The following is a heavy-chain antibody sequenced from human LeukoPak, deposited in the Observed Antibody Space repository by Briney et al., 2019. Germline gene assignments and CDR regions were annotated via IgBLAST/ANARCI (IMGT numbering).Heavy chain of an antibody. Sequence: GGSLRLSCAASGFTFSSYGMHWVRQAPGKGLEWVSGINWNGGSTGYADSVKGRFTISRGNAKNSLYLQMNSLRAEDTALYHCARNYGSGSESWFDPWGQGTLVTVSS. J-gene: IGHJ5*02. CDR2: INWNGGST. D-gene: IGHD3-10*01. CDR3: ARNYGSGSESWFDP. CDR1: GFTFSSYG. V-gene: IGHV3-20*01.